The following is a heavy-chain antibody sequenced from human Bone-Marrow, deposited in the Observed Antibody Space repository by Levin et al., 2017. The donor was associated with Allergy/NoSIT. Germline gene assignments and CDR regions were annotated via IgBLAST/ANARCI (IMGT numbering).Heavy chain of an antibody. CDR1: GFTFSNAW. V-gene: IGHV3-15*01. J-gene: IGHJ6*02. CDR3: TLQGIAVAGTSVRWGYYGMDV. Sequence: GESLKISCAASGFTFSNAWMSWVRQAPGKGLEWVGRIKSKTDGGTTDYAAPVKGRFTISRDDSKNTLYLQMNSLKTEDTAVYYCTLQGIAVAGTSVRWGYYGMDVWGQGTTVTVSS. CDR2: IKSKTDGGTT. D-gene: IGHD6-19*01.